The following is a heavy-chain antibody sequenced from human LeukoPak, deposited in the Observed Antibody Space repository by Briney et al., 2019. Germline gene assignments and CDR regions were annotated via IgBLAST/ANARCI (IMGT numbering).Heavy chain of an antibody. CDR1: GFTFSSYG. D-gene: IGHD6-13*01. CDR2: ISYDGSNK. V-gene: IGHV3-30*18. Sequence: PGGSLRLSCAASGFTFSSYGMHWVRQAPGKGLEWVAVISYDGSNKYYADSVKGRFTTSRDNSKNTLYLQMNSLRAEDTAVYYCAKGGYSSSWYFDYWGQGTLVTVSS. CDR3: AKGGYSSSWYFDY. J-gene: IGHJ4*02.